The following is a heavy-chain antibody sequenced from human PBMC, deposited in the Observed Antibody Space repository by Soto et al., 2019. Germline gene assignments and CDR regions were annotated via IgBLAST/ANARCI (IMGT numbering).Heavy chain of an antibody. Sequence: QVRLVESGGGVVQPGTSLRLSCAASGFTFSRHGMHWVRQTPGKGLEWLAVILNDASGHWYADSVKGRFTISRDTFETPLYLQMNGLRVEDTAMYYCARDDDYPYNGFDYWGQGTLVTVSS. D-gene: IGHD4-17*01. CDR3: ARDDDYPYNGFDY. J-gene: IGHJ4*02. V-gene: IGHV3-33*01. CDR2: ILNDASGH. CDR1: GFTFSRHG.